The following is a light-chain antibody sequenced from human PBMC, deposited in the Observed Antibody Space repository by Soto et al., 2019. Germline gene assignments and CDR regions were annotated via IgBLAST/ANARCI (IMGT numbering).Light chain of an antibody. CDR3: QQLDRYPFT. J-gene: IGKJ4*01. Sequence: DIQLTQSPSFLSASVGARVTITCRASLDIRGYLAWYQQKPGKVPRLLIYSASTLQSWVPSRFSGSGSGTEFTLTISSLQPEDFASYYCQQLDRYPFTFGGGTKVDIK. CDR2: SAS. V-gene: IGKV1-9*01. CDR1: LDIRGY.